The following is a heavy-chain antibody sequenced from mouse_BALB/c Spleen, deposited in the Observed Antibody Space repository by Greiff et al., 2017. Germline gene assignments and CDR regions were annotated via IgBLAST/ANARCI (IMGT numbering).Heavy chain of an antibody. CDR3: ARCSSGPTWFAY. D-gene: IGHD3-1*01. V-gene: IGHV5-6-5*01. CDR2: ISSGGST. Sequence: EVQVVESGGGLVKPGGSLKLSCAASGFTFSSYAMSWVRQTPEKRLEWVASISSGGSTYYPDSVKGRFTISRDNARNILYLQMSSLRSEDTAMYYCARCSSGPTWFAYWGQGTLVTVSA. CDR1: GFTFSSYA. J-gene: IGHJ3*01.